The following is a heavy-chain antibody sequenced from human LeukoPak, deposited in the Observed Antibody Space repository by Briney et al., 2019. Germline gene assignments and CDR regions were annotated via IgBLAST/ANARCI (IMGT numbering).Heavy chain of an antibody. V-gene: IGHV5-51*01. CDR3: ATFVGHYWYYMDV. D-gene: IGHD3-16*01. Sequence: GGPLHISFLGSGYTFTSYWIGGVRQLPGKGWWWMAMIYPGDSNTRYNPSFQDEVTISASKSISTAYPQWSNLKASDTTMYYCATFVGHYWYYMDVWGKGTTVTVSS. J-gene: IGHJ6*03. CDR1: GYTFTSYW. CDR2: IYPGDSNT.